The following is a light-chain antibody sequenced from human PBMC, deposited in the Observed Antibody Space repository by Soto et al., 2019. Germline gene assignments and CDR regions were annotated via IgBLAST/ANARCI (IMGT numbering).Light chain of an antibody. CDR3: AAWDDSLNGLYV. J-gene: IGLJ1*01. Sequence: QPVLTQPPSVSGAPGQRVTISCTGSSSNIGAGYDVHWYQQLPGTAPKLLIYGNSNRPSGVPDRFSGSKSGTSASLAITGLQAEDEADYYCAAWDDSLNGLYVFGAGTKVTVL. V-gene: IGLV1-40*01. CDR1: SSNIGAGYD. CDR2: GNS.